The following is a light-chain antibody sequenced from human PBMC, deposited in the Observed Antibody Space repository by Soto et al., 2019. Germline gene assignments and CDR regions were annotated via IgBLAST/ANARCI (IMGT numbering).Light chain of an antibody. CDR2: DVT. CDR3: CSYTNINTNV. J-gene: IGLJ1*01. CDR1: STDVGGYNS. Sequence: QSALTQPASRSGSPGQSITISCTGSSTDVGGYNSVSWYQQHPGKAPKLMIYDVTNRPSGVSDRFSGSKSGNTASLTISGLQAEDEADYYCCSYTNINTNVFGSGTKVTVL. V-gene: IGLV2-14*03.